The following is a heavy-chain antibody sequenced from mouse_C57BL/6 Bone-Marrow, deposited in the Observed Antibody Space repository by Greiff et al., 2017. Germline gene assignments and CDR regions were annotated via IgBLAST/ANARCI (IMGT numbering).Heavy chain of an antibody. D-gene: IGHD2-5*01. Sequence: LQESGAELARPGASVKLSCKASGYTFTSYGISWVKQRTGQGLEWIGEIYPRSGNTYYNEKFKGKATLTADKSSSTAYMELRSLTSEDSAVYFCARGGYYSNFLAYWGQGTLVTVSA. V-gene: IGHV1-81*01. CDR3: ARGGYYSNFLAY. J-gene: IGHJ3*01. CDR2: IYPRSGNT. CDR1: GYTFTSYG.